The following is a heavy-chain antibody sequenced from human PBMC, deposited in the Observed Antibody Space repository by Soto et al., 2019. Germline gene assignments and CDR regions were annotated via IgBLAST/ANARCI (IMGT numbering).Heavy chain of an antibody. D-gene: IGHD2-21*02. CDR3: ARRGGGVVLTATTPFDY. CDR1: SGSISTANW. V-gene: IGHV4-4*02. CDR2: IYHSGST. J-gene: IGHJ4*02. Sequence: QVPLQEAGPRLVRPSGTLSLTCTVSSGSISTANWWSWVRQPPGRGLEWIGEIYHSGSTNYNLSLKSRVTLSVAKSKNNFSLRLSSVTAADTAMSYCARRGGGVVLTATTPFDYWGQGTLVTVSS.